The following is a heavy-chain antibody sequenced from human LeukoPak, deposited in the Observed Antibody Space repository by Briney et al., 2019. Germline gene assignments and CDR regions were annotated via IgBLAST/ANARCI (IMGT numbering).Heavy chain of an antibody. J-gene: IGHJ5*02. V-gene: IGHV3-30*02. CDR3: AKDPGWHSSGLNWFDP. CDR1: GFSFSSYG. D-gene: IGHD6-19*01. CDR2: IRYDGTDK. Sequence: PGGSLRLSCAASGFSFSSYGMHWVRQAPGKGLEWVAFIRYDGTDKYYADSVKGRFTISRDNSKNTLYLQMNSLRAEDTAVYYCAKDPGWHSSGLNWFDPWGQGTLVTVSS.